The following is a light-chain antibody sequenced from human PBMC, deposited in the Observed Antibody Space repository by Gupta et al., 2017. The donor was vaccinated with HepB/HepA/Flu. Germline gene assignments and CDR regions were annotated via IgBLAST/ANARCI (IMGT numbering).Light chain of an antibody. CDR1: SSNIGSNY. CDR3: AAWDDSLSGPV. J-gene: IGLJ3*02. Sequence: QSVLTQPPSASGTPGQRVTISCSGSSSNIGSNYVYWYQHLPGTAPQLLIYRNNQRPSGVPDRFSGSKSGTSASLAISGLRSEDEADYYCAAWDDSLSGPVFGGGTKVTVL. V-gene: IGLV1-47*01. CDR2: RNN.